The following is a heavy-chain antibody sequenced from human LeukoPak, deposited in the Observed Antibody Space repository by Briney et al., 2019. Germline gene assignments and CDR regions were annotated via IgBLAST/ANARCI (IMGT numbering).Heavy chain of an antibody. D-gene: IGHD4-23*01. J-gene: IGHJ4*02. CDR1: GFTFSSFT. Sequence: GGSLRLSCAASGFTFSSFTMNWVRQAPGKGLEWVALIWYDGSNEYYAHSVKGRFTISRANSKNTLYLQMNSLRAEDTAIYYCARDYSSGNEGQDYWGQGTLVTVSS. V-gene: IGHV3-33*08. CDR2: IWYDGSNE. CDR3: ARDYSSGNEGQDY.